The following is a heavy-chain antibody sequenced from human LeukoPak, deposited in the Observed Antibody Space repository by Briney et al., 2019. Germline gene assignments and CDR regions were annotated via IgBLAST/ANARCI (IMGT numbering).Heavy chain of an antibody. Sequence: ASVRVSCKASGYTFIAYYMHWFRQAPGQGLEWMGWVNPDNGGTDSAQKFRGRVTMTSGTSTSTAYMELSGLTSDDTAVYYCARGPATAAFDIWGQGTMVTVSS. CDR3: ARGPATAAFDI. D-gene: IGHD2-15*01. CDR2: VNPDNGGT. J-gene: IGHJ3*02. CDR1: GYTFIAYY. V-gene: IGHV1-2*02.